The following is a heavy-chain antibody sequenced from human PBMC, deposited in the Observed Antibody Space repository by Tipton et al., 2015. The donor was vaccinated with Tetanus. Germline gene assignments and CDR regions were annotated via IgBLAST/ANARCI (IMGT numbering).Heavy chain of an antibody. CDR2: IYYSGST. Sequence: TLSLTCTVSGGSISSYYWSWIRQPPGKGLEWIGYIYYSGSTNYNPSLKSRVTISVDTSKNQFSLKLSSVTAADTAVYYCARRGGGDGDYFDYWGQGTLVTVSS. V-gene: IGHV4-59*01. CDR3: ARRGGGDGDYFDY. CDR1: GGSISSYY. D-gene: IGHD2-21*02. J-gene: IGHJ4*02.